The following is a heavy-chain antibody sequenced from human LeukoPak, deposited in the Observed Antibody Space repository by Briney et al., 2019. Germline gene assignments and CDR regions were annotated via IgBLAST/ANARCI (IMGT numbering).Heavy chain of an antibody. CDR3: ARVYSSSYYYYYMDV. D-gene: IGHD6-6*01. CDR2: MNPNSGNT. CDR1: GYTFTSYD. V-gene: IGHV1-8*01. Sequence: ASVKVSCKASGYTFTSYDINWVRQATGQGLEWMGWMNPNSGNTGYAQKLQGRVTMTRNTSISTAYMELSSLRSEDTAVYHCARVYSSSYYYYYMDVWGKGTTVTVSS. J-gene: IGHJ6*03.